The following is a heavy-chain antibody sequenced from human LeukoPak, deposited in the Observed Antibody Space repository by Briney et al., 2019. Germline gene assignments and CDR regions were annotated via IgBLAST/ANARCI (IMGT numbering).Heavy chain of an antibody. CDR3: ARGVLGGGAFDF. V-gene: IGHV1-2*02. D-gene: IGHD3-16*01. CDR1: GYTFTGYY. Sequence: ASVKVSCKASGYTFTGYYVHWVRQAPGQGLEWMGWINPNSGGTKYAQKFQGRVTMTRDTSINTAYMELSSLRSDDPAVYYCARGVLGGGAFDFWGQGTMVAVSS. J-gene: IGHJ3*01. CDR2: INPNSGGT.